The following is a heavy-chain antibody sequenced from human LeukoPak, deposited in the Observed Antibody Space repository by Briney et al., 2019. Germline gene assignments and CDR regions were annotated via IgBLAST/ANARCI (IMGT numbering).Heavy chain of an antibody. V-gene: IGHV3-21*04. Sequence: PGGSLRLSCAASGFTFSSYTMNWVRQAPGKGLEWVSSISSSSSYIYYADSVKGRFTISRDNAKNSLYLQMNSLRPEDTALYYCPKALHGGNEAAFDYWGQGTLVTVSS. J-gene: IGHJ4*02. CDR1: GFTFSSYT. D-gene: IGHD4-23*01. CDR3: PKALHGGNEAAFDY. CDR2: ISSSSSYI.